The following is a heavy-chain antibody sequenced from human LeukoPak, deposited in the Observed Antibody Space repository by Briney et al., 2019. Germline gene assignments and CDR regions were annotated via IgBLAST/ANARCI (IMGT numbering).Heavy chain of an antibody. D-gene: IGHD2-21*01. CDR2: IYSGGST. V-gene: IGHV3-53*01. Sequence: GGSLRLSCAASVLTVNNNYMSWVRHAPGKGLEWVSVIYSGGSTYYADSVKGRFTISRDNSKNTLYLQMNSLRAEDTAMYYCARGRGTFVVKYYFDYWGHGTLVTVSS. CDR3: ARGRGTFVVKYYFDY. J-gene: IGHJ4*01. CDR1: VLTVNNNY.